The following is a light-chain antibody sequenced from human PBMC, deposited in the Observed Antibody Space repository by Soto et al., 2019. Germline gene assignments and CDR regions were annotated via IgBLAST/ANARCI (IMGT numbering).Light chain of an antibody. J-gene: IGKJ5*01. V-gene: IGKV3-20*01. CDR1: QSVSSNY. CDR3: HQYGRSPRT. CDR2: DAS. Sequence: VFTKSPATLSLSPPPRATLSFMVSQSVSSNYLAWYQLKPGQAPRLLIYDASTRATGIPDRVSGSGSGTDFTLTISRLEPEDFAVYSCHQYGRSPRTFGQGTRLEIK.